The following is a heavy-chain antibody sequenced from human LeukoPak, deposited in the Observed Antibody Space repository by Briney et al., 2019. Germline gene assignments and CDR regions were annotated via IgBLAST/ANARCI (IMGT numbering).Heavy chain of an antibody. CDR1: GGSISSYY. Sequence: SETLSLTCTVSGGSISSYYWSWIRQPAGKGLEWIGRIYTSGSTNYNPSLKSRVTMSVDTSKNQFSLKLSSVTAADTAVYYCARGYCSSTSCYYYGMDVWGQGTTVTVSS. V-gene: IGHV4-4*07. J-gene: IGHJ6*02. CDR3: ARGYCSSTSCYYYGMDV. D-gene: IGHD2-2*01. CDR2: IYTSGST.